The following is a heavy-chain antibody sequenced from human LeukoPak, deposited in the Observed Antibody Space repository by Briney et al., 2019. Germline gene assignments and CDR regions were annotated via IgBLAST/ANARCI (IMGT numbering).Heavy chain of an antibody. J-gene: IGHJ5*01. D-gene: IGHD3-22*01. CDR3: ARDLYYYDSSGWFDS. CDR2: ISSSSSYI. Sequence: PGGSLRLSCAASGFTFSSYSMNWVRRAPGKGLEWVSSISSSSSYIYYADSVKGRFTISRDNSKNTLYLRMNSLRAEDTAVYYCARDLYYYDSSGWFDSWGQGTLVTVSS. CDR1: GFTFSSYS. V-gene: IGHV3-21*01.